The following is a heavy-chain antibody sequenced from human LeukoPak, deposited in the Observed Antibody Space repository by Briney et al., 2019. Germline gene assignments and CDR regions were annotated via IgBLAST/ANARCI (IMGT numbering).Heavy chain of an antibody. CDR1: GGSISSSSYY. D-gene: IGHD2-2*02. V-gene: IGHV4-39*07. J-gene: IGHJ3*02. CDR2: IYYSGST. CDR3: ARDNPYCSSTSCYNGAFDI. Sequence: SETLSLTCTVSGGSISSSSYYWGWIRQPPGKGLERIGSIYYSGSTYYNPSLKSRVTISVDTSKNQFSLKLSSVTAADTAVYYCARDNPYCSSTSCYNGAFDIWGQGTMVTVSS.